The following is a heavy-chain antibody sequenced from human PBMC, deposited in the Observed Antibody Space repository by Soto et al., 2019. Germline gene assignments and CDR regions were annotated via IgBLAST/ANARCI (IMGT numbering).Heavy chain of an antibody. CDR2: AGGYGN. D-gene: IGHD2-15*01. CDR1: GFTFSSYA. J-gene: IGHJ1*01. Sequence: DVQLLESGGGLVQPGGSLRLSCAASGFTFSSYAMTWVRQAPGKGLEWLSTAGGYGNLYADSVKGRFTISRDNSRSTLYLQMNSLRAEDTAVCYCAGQDCSSASCSSPHWGQGTLVTVSS. CDR3: AGQDCSSASCSSPH. V-gene: IGHV3-23*01.